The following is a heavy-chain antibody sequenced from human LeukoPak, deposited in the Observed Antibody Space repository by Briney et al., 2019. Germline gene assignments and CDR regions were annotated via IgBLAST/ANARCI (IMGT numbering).Heavy chain of an antibody. V-gene: IGHV3-53*01. D-gene: IGHD5-18*01. CDR1: GFTVSSKY. CDR2: IYSGGST. CDR3: IYGYTLDF. J-gene: IGHJ4*02. Sequence: GGSLRLSCAASGFTVSSKYMNWVRQAPGKGLEWVSVIYSGGSTKYVDSVKGRFTISRDNSKNTLYLQMNSLRADDTAVYYCIYGYTLDFWGQGTLVTVSS.